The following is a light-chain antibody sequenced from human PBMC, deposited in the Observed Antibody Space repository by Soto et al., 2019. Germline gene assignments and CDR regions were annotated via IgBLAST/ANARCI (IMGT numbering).Light chain of an antibody. CDR1: SGHSSSI. Sequence: QPVLTQSSSASASLGSSVKLTCTLSSGHSSSIIARHQQQPGKAPRYLMKLEGSGSYNKGSGVPDRFSGSSSGADRYLTISNLQSEDEADYYCETWDSNSRVFGAGTKVTVL. CDR2: LEGSGSY. CDR3: ETWDSNSRV. J-gene: IGLJ3*02. V-gene: IGLV4-60*03.